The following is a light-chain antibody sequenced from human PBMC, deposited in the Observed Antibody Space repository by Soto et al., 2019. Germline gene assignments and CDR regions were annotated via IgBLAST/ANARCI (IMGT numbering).Light chain of an antibody. V-gene: IGLV1-51*01. CDR2: DNN. Sequence: QSVLTQPPSVSAAPGQKVTISCSGSSSNIGNNYVSWYQQLPGTAPKLLIYDNNKRPSGIPDRFSGSKSGTSATLGITGLQTGEEADYYCGTWDSSLSAGRVFGGGTKLTVL. CDR1: SSNIGNNY. CDR3: GTWDSSLSAGRV. J-gene: IGLJ3*02.